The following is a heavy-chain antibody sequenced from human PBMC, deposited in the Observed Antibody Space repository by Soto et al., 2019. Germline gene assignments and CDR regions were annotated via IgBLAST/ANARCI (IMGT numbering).Heavy chain of an antibody. CDR2: ISGSGGPT. CDR1: GVTFRRYS. Sequence: GGSLTLSSPASGVTFRRYSMSWVRQAPGKGLEWVSAISGSGGPTYYADSVKGRFTISRDNSKNTLYLQMNGLRADDTAVYYCAKVPDYSYPHVDVWGKGTTVTVS. CDR3: AKVPDYSYPHVDV. D-gene: IGHD5-18*01. V-gene: IGHV3-23*01. J-gene: IGHJ6*03.